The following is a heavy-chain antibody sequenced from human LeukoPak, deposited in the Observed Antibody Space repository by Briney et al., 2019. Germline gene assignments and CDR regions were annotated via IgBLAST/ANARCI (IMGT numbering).Heavy chain of an antibody. D-gene: IGHD6-13*01. CDR3: ARDLGSSWPNYYYYGMDV. CDR1: GGSISSYY. Sequence: SETLSLTCTVSGGSISSYYWSWIRQPPGKGLEWIGYIYYSGSTNYNPSLKSRVTISVDTSKNQFSLKLSSVTAADTAVYYCARDLGSSWPNYYYYGMDVWGQGTTVTVPS. V-gene: IGHV4-59*01. J-gene: IGHJ6*02. CDR2: IYYSGST.